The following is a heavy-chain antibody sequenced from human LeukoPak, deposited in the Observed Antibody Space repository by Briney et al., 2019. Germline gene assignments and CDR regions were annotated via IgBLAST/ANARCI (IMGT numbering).Heavy chain of an antibody. Sequence: GGSLRLSCAASGFTFSSYSMNWVRQAPGKGPEWVSSISSSSSYIYYADSVKGRFTISRDNSKNTLYLQMNSLRAEDTAVYYCARIVVTAISNDFDYWGQGTLVTVSS. V-gene: IGHV3-21*01. D-gene: IGHD2-21*02. CDR3: ARIVVTAISNDFDY. J-gene: IGHJ4*02. CDR1: GFTFSSYS. CDR2: ISSSSSYI.